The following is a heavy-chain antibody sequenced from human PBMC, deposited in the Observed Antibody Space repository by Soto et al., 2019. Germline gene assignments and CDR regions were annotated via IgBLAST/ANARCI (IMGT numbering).Heavy chain of an antibody. J-gene: IGHJ3*02. V-gene: IGHV1-18*04. CDR3: ARDRAGQQLVDAFDI. D-gene: IGHD6-13*01. Sequence: ASVKVSCKASGYTFTSYGISWVRQAPGQGLEWMGWISAYNGNTNDAQKLQGRITMTTDTSTSTAYMELRSLRSDDTALYYCARDRAGQQLVDAFDIWGQGTMVTVS. CDR1: GYTFTSYG. CDR2: ISAYNGNT.